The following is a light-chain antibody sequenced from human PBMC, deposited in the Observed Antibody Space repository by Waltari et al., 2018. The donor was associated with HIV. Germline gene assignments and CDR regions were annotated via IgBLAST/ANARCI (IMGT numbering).Light chain of an antibody. J-gene: IGLJ3*02. CDR3: TSSAGGVV. V-gene: IGLV2-14*01. Sequence: ALTQPASVSGSPGQSITIPCTGGNDTDDLNSVSWYQQHPPQAPKLIIYEANSRPSGFSPRFSGSKSVNAASLSGLQPDDESDYYCTSSAGGVVFGGGTKLTVL. CDR1: NDTDDLNS. CDR2: EAN.